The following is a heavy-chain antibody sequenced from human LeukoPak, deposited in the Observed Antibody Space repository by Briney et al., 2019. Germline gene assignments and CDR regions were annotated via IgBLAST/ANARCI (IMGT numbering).Heavy chain of an antibody. J-gene: IGHJ6*04. Sequence: PGGSLRLSCAASGFTFSSYEMNWVRQAPGKGLEWVSYISSSGSTIYYADSVKGRFTISRDNAKNSLYLQMNSLRAEDTAVYYCARDGRGGYSYGYINYYGMDVWGKGTTVTVSS. D-gene: IGHD5-18*01. CDR2: ISSSGSTI. CDR1: GFTFSSYE. CDR3: ARDGRGGYSYGYINYYGMDV. V-gene: IGHV3-48*03.